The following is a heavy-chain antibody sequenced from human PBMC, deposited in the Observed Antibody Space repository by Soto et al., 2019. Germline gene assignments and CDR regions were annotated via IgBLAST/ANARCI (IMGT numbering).Heavy chain of an antibody. Sequence: SQTLSLTCAISGDSVSSNIAAWNWIRQSPPRGLEWLGRTYYRSKWYNDYAVSVKSRIIINPDTSKNQFSVQLNSVTPEDTAVYYCARGRFSDGMGLWGQGTTVTVSS. CDR1: GDSVSSNIAA. CDR3: ARGRFSDGMGL. CDR2: TYYRSKWYN. J-gene: IGHJ6*02. V-gene: IGHV6-1*01. D-gene: IGHD3-10*01.